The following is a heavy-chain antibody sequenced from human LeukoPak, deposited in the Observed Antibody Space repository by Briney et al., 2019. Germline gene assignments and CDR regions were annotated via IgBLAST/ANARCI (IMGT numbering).Heavy chain of an antibody. CDR3: AGDQGYFDFDY. CDR1: GGSISSYY. Sequence: PSETLSLTCTVSGGSISSYYWSWIRQPAGKGLEWIGRLYIRGSTNYNPSLKSRVTMSVGTSKNQFSLKLTSVTAADTAVYYCAGDQGYFDFDYWGQGILVTVSS. CDR2: LYIRGST. D-gene: IGHD3-3*01. J-gene: IGHJ4*02. V-gene: IGHV4-4*07.